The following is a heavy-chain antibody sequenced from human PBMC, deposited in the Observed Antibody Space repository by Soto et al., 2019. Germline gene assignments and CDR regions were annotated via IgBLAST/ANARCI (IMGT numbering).Heavy chain of an antibody. CDR3: TRDHGYGYGMDV. V-gene: IGHV3-48*01. CDR2: ITKSSRTI. CDR1: GFTFSTYS. Sequence: EVQLVESGGGLVQPGVSLRLSCAASGFTFSTYSMNWVRQAPGKGLEWISYITKSSRTIYYADSVKCRFTISRDNAKNPLYLQMNSLRAEDTAVYYCTRDHGYGYGMDVWGQGTTVTVSS. J-gene: IGHJ6*02. D-gene: IGHD5-12*01.